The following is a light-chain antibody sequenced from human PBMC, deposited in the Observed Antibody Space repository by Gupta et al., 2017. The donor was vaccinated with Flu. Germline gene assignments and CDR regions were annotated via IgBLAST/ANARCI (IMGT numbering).Light chain of an antibody. CDR3: QVYDSSTDHEV. CDR1: DIGTKS. Sequence: SYVLTQPPSVSVAPGQTARITCGGNDIGTKSVHWYQQKLGQAPVLVLYDDRDRPSGIPERFSGSIAGDTATLTITRVEAGDDADYYCQVYDSSTDHEVFGGGTKLSVL. V-gene: IGLV3-21*02. J-gene: IGLJ2*01. CDR2: DDR.